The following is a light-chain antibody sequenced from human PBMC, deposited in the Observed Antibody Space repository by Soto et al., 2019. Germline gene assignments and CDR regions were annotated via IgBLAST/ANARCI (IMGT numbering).Light chain of an antibody. CDR2: SAS. J-gene: IGKJ5*01. V-gene: IGKV3-15*01. CDR1: QSVSSS. Sequence: MTQSPSTLSASVGDRVTITCRASQSVSSSLAWYQQTPGQAPRLLIYSASTRATGIPARFSGSGSGTDFTLTISRLEPEDFAVYYCQQYGNSPITFGQGTRLEIK. CDR3: QQYGNSPIT.